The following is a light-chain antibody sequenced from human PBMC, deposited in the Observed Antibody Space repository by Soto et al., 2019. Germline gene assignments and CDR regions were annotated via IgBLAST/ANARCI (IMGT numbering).Light chain of an antibody. CDR2: EVS. V-gene: IGLV2-14*01. CDR1: TSDVGGYNF. CDR3: SSYTSSGTRV. Sequence: QCALTQPASVSGSPGQSITISCTGTTSDVGGYNFVSWYQLHPGKAPKLMIFEVSNRPSGVSNRFSGSKSGNTASLTISGLQAEDEADYYCSSYTSSGTRVFGTGTKLTVL. J-gene: IGLJ1*01.